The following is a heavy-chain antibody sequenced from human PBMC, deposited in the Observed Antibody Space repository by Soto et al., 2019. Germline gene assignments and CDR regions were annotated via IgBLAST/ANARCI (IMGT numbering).Heavy chain of an antibody. CDR3: ASPRGPRGYDLIDY. CDR1: GFPFSDYS. J-gene: IGHJ4*02. V-gene: IGHV3-21*02. CDR2: ISPSSDSS. D-gene: IGHD5-12*01. Sequence: EVQLVESGGGLVKPGGSLRLACAASGFPFSDYSWNWVRQTPGKGLEWVSSISPSSDSSYYADSVKGRFTISRDNAKNSLLLQLNSRRDEDTAVYYCASPRGPRGYDLIDYWGQGTLVIVSS.